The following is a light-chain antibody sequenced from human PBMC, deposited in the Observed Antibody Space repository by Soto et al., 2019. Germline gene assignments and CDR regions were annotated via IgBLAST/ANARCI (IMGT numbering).Light chain of an antibody. Sequence: QSALTQPPSASGAPGQRVTISCSGSSSNIGSNTVNWYQQLPGTAPKLLIYTNNQRPSGVRDRFSGSRSGTSASLAISGLQSEDEADYYCAAWDDSMNGFVSGNGTKVTVL. J-gene: IGLJ1*01. CDR2: TNN. V-gene: IGLV1-44*01. CDR1: SSNIGSNT. CDR3: AAWDDSMNGFV.